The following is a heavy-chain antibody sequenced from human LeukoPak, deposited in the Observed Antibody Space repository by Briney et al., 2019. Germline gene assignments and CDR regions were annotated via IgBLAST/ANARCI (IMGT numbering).Heavy chain of an antibody. Sequence: PGGSLRLSCTTSGFTFSDYAVSWVRQAPGKGLEWVSYITSSGVSIYYADSVRGRFTISRDNAKNSLYLQMNSLRADDTAVYFCARYTEDYGSGSYCKTFDYWGRGTLVTVSS. CDR2: ITSSGVSI. CDR3: ARYTEDYGSGSYCKTFDY. V-gene: IGHV3-11*04. J-gene: IGHJ4*02. D-gene: IGHD3-10*01. CDR1: GFTFSDYA.